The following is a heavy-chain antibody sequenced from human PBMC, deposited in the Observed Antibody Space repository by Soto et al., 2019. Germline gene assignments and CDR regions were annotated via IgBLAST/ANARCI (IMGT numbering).Heavy chain of an antibody. V-gene: IGHV4-59*01. D-gene: IGHD3-16*01. CDR1: GGSISSYY. J-gene: IGHJ4*02. CDR2: IYYSGST. CDR3: AKSPNLPFGYLAY. Sequence: ETLSLTCTVSGGSISSYYWSWIRQPPGKGLEWIGYIYYSGSTNYNPSLKSRVTISVDTSKNQFSLKLSSVTAADTAVYYCAKSPNLPFGYLAYWGQGTPVPVSS.